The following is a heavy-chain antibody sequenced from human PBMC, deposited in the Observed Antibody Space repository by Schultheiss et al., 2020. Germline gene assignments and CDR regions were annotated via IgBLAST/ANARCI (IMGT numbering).Heavy chain of an antibody. CDR1: GFTFSSYS. CDR2: ISSSSSYI. Sequence: ESLKISCAASGFTFSSYSMNWVRQAPGKGLEWVSSISSSSSYIYYADSVKGRFTISRDNAKNSLYLQMNSLRAEDTAVYYCARDSHYDILTGRSYGMDVWGQGTTVTVSS. J-gene: IGHJ6*02. CDR3: ARDSHYDILTGRSYGMDV. V-gene: IGHV3-21*01. D-gene: IGHD3-9*01.